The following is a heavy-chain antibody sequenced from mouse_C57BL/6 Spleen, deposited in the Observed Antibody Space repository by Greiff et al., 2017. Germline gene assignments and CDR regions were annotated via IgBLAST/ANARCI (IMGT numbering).Heavy chain of an antibody. CDR1: GYSITSDYY. Sequence: EVKLQESGPGLVKPSQSLSLTCSVTGYSITSDYYWNWIRQFPGNKLEWMGYISYDGSNNYNPSLKNRISITRDTSKNQFFLKLNSVTTEDTATYYCARGELGFAYWGQGTLVTVSA. V-gene: IGHV3-6*01. CDR2: ISYDGSN. D-gene: IGHD4-1*01. J-gene: IGHJ3*01. CDR3: ARGELGFAY.